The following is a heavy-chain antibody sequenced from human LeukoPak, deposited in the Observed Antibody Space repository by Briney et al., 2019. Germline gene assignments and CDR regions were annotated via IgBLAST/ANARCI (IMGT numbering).Heavy chain of an antibody. CDR2: ISSSSSYI. D-gene: IGHD3-22*01. CDR1: GFTFSSYS. Sequence: GGSLRLSCAASGFTFSSYSMNWVRQTPGKGLEWVSSISSSSSYIYYADSVKGRFTISRDNAKNSLYLQMNSLRAEDTAVYYCARDSFDYYDSSGSPESWFDPWGQGTLVTVSS. CDR3: ARDSFDYYDSSGSPESWFDP. J-gene: IGHJ5*02. V-gene: IGHV3-21*01.